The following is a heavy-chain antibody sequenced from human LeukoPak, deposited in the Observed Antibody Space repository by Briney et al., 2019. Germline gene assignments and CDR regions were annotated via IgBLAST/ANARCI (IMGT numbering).Heavy chain of an antibody. CDR3: ARVYSSGWPYYYYYGMDV. CDR1: GYTFTGYY. V-gene: IGHV1-2*06. D-gene: IGHD6-19*01. J-gene: IGHJ6*02. Sequence: ASVNVSCKASGYTFTGYYMHWVRQAPGQGLEWMGRINPNSGGTNYAQKFQGRVTMTRDTSISTAYMELSRLRSDDTAVYYCARVYSSGWPYYYYYGMDVWGQGTTVTVSS. CDR2: INPNSGGT.